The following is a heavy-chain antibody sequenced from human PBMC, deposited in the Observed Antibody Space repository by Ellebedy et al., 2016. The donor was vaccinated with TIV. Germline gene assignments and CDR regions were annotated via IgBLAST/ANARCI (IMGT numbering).Heavy chain of an antibody. Sequence: AASVKVSCKASGGTFSTFGVTWVRQAPGQGLEWMGGIIPIFGTPNYAQQFEARVTITADESTRTAYMELSSLRSDDTDVYYCVRGDDVVTAYYSFDSWGQGTLVTVSS. CDR1: GGTFSTFG. V-gene: IGHV1-69*13. CDR2: IIPIFGTP. J-gene: IGHJ4*02. CDR3: VRGDDVVTAYYSFDS. D-gene: IGHD3-9*01.